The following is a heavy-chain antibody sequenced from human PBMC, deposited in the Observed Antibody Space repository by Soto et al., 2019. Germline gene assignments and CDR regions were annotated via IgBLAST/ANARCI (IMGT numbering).Heavy chain of an antibody. J-gene: IGHJ6*02. CDR3: AREGEGIAAGRVYYYYGMDV. Sequence: QVQLVQSGAEVKKPGASVKVSCKASGYTFTSYGIIWVRQAPGQGREWIGWISAYNGNTNYAQKLQGRVTMTTDTSTSTGYMEMRSLSSDDTAVYYCAREGEGIAAGRVYYYYGMDVWGQGTTVTVSS. V-gene: IGHV1-18*01. D-gene: IGHD6-6*01. CDR2: ISAYNGNT. CDR1: GYTFTSYG.